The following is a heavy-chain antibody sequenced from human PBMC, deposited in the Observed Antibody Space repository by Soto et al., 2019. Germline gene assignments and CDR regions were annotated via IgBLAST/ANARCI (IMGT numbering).Heavy chain of an antibody. Sequence: GGSLRLSCGASGFTFSHAWMNWVRQAPGKGLEWVGRIKSKIDGGTSDYAAPVKGRFSISRDDSKDTLFLQMNSLKTEDTAVYFCATMGHCSNGVCSYYYYGMDVWGLGTTVTVPS. CDR2: IKSKIDGGTS. J-gene: IGHJ6*02. CDR3: ATMGHCSNGVCSYYYYGMDV. D-gene: IGHD2-8*01. CDR1: GFTFSHAW. V-gene: IGHV3-15*07.